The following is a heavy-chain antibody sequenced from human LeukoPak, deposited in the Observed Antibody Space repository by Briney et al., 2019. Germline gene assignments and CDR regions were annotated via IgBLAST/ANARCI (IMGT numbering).Heavy chain of an antibody. CDR3: ATVPDTRGVWYWFDS. CDR2: ISYDGSNK. CDR1: GFTFSSYA. Sequence: GGSLRLSCAASGFTFSSYAMHWVRQAPVKGLEWVAVISYDGSNKYYADSVKGRFTISRDNSKNTLYLQMNSLRGEDTAVYYCATVPDTRGVWYWFDSWGQGTLVTVSS. V-gene: IGHV3-30-3*01. D-gene: IGHD2-21*01. J-gene: IGHJ5*01.